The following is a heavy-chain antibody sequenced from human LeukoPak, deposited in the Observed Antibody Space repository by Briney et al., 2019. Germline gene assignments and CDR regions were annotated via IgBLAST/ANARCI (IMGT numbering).Heavy chain of an antibody. CDR3: ATAFELVTALAPFDI. J-gene: IGHJ3*02. Sequence: ASVKVSCKASGYTFTSYYMHWVRQAPGQGLEWMGIINPSGGSTSYAQKFQGRVTMTRDTSTSTVYMELSSLRSEDTAVYYCATAFELVTALAPFDIWGQGTMVTVSS. D-gene: IGHD5-18*01. V-gene: IGHV1-46*01. CDR1: GYTFTSYY. CDR2: INPSGGST.